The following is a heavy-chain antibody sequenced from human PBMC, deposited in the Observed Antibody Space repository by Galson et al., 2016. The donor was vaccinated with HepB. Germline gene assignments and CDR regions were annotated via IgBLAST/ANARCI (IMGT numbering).Heavy chain of an antibody. CDR1: GFTFSSHW. CDR3: IRGGTYFVGWDV. CDR2: INTDGTST. J-gene: IGHJ6*04. V-gene: IGHV3-74*01. D-gene: IGHD2/OR15-2a*01. Sequence: SLRLSCAASGFTFSSHWFHWVRQAPGKGLVWVSAINTDGTSTTHADSMKGRFTISRDNAKSTLYLQMNSLRSEDTALYYCIRGGTYFVGWDVWGKGTTVTVSS.